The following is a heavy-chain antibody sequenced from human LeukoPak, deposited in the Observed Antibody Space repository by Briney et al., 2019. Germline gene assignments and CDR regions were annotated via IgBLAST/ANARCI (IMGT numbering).Heavy chain of an antibody. D-gene: IGHD2-21*02. CDR1: GYTFNSYT. CDR3: ARQTGIGDTLSF. Sequence: ASVKVSCKASGYTFNSYTMHWVRQAPGQRLEWMGWISDGNGDTKYSQKFQGRITITRDTSASTAYMELSSLTSEGTAVYYCARQTGIGDTLSFWGQGTLVSVSS. J-gene: IGHJ4*02. CDR2: ISDGNGDT. V-gene: IGHV1-3*01.